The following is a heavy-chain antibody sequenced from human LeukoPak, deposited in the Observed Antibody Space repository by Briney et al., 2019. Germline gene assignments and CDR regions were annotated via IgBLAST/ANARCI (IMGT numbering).Heavy chain of an antibody. V-gene: IGHV1-46*01. Sequence: ASVKVSCKASGYTFTGYYMHWVRQAPGQGLEWMGIINPSGGSTSYAQKFQGRVTMTRDTSTSTVYMELSSLRSEDTAVYYCARDPDFWSGYWYYFDYWGQGTLVTVSS. CDR1: GYTFTGYY. J-gene: IGHJ4*02. D-gene: IGHD3-3*01. CDR2: INPSGGST. CDR3: ARDPDFWSGYWYYFDY.